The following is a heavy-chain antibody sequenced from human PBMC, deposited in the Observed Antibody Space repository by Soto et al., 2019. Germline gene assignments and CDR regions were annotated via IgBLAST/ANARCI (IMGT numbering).Heavy chain of an antibody. Sequence: ASVKVSCKASGYTFTGYYMHWVRQAPGKGLEWMGWINPNSGGTNYAQKFQGWVTMTRDTSISTAYMELSRLRSDDTAVYYCARYSFGIAAAGMGAEYFQHWGQGTLVTVSS. CDR1: GYTFTGYY. D-gene: IGHD6-13*01. CDR2: INPNSGGT. V-gene: IGHV1-2*04. J-gene: IGHJ1*01. CDR3: ARYSFGIAAAGMGAEYFQH.